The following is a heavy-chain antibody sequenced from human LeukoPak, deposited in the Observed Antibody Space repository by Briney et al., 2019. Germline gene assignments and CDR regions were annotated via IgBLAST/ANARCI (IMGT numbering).Heavy chain of an antibody. CDR3: AYYGSGAIRF. D-gene: IGHD3-10*01. V-gene: IGHV3-15*01. J-gene: IGHJ4*02. CDR1: GFXFSNAY. Sequence: GGSLRLSCAASGFXFSNAYISWVRQAPGKGLKWVGRVKTKTDGGTTDYAAPVKGRFTISRDDSQNSLYLQINSLKTDDTAVYYCAYYGSGAIRFWGQGTLVTVSS. CDR2: VKTKTDGGTT.